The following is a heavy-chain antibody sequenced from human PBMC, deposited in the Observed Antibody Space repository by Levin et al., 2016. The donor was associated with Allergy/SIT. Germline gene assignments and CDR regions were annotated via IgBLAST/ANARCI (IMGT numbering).Heavy chain of an antibody. CDR3: ARVFPYGYDFWSGYYRPQYYGMDV. CDR2: INHSGST. J-gene: IGHJ6*02. Sequence: WIRQPPGKGLEWIGEINHSGSTNYNPSLKSRVTISVDTSKNQFSLKLSSVTAADTAVYYCARVFPYGYDFWSGYYRPQYYGMDVWGQGTTVTVSS. D-gene: IGHD3-3*01. V-gene: IGHV4-34*01.